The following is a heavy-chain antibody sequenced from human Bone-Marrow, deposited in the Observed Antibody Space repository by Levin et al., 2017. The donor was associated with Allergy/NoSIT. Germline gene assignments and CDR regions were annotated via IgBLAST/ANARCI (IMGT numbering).Heavy chain of an antibody. J-gene: IGHJ4*02. CDR3: ARDLWVRGGDDSPGPIYYFDY. V-gene: IGHV3-13*01. CDR1: GFTFSSYA. Sequence: GGSLRLSCAASGFTFSSYAMHWVRQATGKGLEWVSAIGTAGDTYYPGSVKGRFTISRENAKNSLYLQMNSLRAGDTAVYYCARDLWVRGGDDSPGPIYYFDYWGQGTLVTVSS. CDR2: IGTAGDT. D-gene: IGHD5-12*01.